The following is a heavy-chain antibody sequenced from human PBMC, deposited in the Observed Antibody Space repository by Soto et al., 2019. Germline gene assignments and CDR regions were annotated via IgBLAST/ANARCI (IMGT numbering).Heavy chain of an antibody. CDR1: GGSISSGGYY. CDR2: IYYSGST. D-gene: IGHD1-7*01. J-gene: IGHJ4*02. Sequence: QVKLQESGPGLVKPSQTLSLTCTVSGGSISSGGYYWSWIRQHPGKGLEWIGYIYYSGSTYYNPSLKSRVTISVDMSNNQFSLKLSSVTAADTAVYYCARARDNWNYFRYFDYWGQGTLVTVSS. V-gene: IGHV4-31*03. CDR3: ARARDNWNYFRYFDY.